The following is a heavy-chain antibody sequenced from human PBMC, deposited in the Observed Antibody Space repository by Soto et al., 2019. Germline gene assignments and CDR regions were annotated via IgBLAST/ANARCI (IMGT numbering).Heavy chain of an antibody. J-gene: IGHJ4*02. V-gene: IGHV3-23*01. Sequence: PGGSLRLSCAVSGFSSSSNAMAWVRQAPGKGLEWVSAISGSGGNTYYADSAKGRFTISRDNSKNTLYLQMNSLRAEDTAVYYCARDPSYDFWSEFDYWGQGSLVTVSA. D-gene: IGHD3-3*01. CDR2: ISGSGGNT. CDR1: GFSSSSNA. CDR3: ARDPSYDFWSEFDY.